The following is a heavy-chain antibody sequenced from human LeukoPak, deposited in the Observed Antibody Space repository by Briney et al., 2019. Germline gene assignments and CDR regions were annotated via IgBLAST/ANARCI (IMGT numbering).Heavy chain of an antibody. CDR1: GGSISSVSSF. CDR3: ARVKMALYDY. D-gene: IGHD5-24*01. CDR2: IYTSGST. J-gene: IGHJ4*02. V-gene: IGHV4-61*02. Sequence: SQTLSLTCTVSGGSISSVSSFWSWIRQPAGKGLEWIGRIYTSGSTNYNPSLKSRVTISVDTSKNQFSLKLSSVTAADTAVYYCARVKMALYDYWGQGTLVTVSS.